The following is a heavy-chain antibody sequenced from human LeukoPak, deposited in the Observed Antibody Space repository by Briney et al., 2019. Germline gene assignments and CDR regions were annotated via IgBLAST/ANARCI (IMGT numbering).Heavy chain of an antibody. CDR1: GFTFSSYA. CDR2: ISYDGSNK. CDR3: AKDYGSGSYFHDAFDI. J-gene: IGHJ3*02. Sequence: GGSLRLSCAASGFTFSSYAMHWVRQAPGKGLEWVAVISYDGSNKHYADSVKGRFSISRDNSKNTLYLQMNSLRAEDTAVYYCAKDYGSGSYFHDAFDIWGQGTMVTVSS. D-gene: IGHD3-10*01. V-gene: IGHV3-30*18.